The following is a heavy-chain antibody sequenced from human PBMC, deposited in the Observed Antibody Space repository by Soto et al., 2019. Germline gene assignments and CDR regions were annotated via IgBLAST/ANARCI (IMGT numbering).Heavy chain of an antibody. J-gene: IGHJ4*02. Sequence: GGSLRLSCAASGFSFSTYSMDWVRQAPGKGLEWVSTIAANGNYIYYADSVKGRFTISRDNAKNSLYLQMNSLRAEDTAVYYCAKDSAEAEYSNSYFDYWGQGTLVTVSS. CDR2: IAANGNYI. V-gene: IGHV3-21*01. CDR1: GFSFSTYS. CDR3: AKDSAEAEYSNSYFDY. D-gene: IGHD4-4*01.